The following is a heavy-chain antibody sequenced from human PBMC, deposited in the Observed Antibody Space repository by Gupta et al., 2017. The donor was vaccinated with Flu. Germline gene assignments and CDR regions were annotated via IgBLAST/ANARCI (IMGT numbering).Heavy chain of an antibody. V-gene: IGHV1-46*01. J-gene: IGHJ4*02. Sequence: QVAGQGLGWWRSMYPGNDGTGYAPKVQGRLTVTSDTSTATVYLELRSVRPEDTAIYFGARGGRGPDNWHPIDYWGQGALVTVSS. D-gene: IGHD1-1*01. CDR3: ARGGRGPDNWHPIDY. CDR2: MYPGNDGT.